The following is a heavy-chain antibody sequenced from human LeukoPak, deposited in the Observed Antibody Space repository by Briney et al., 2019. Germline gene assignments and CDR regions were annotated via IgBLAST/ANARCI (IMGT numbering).Heavy chain of an antibody. Sequence: SETLSLICTVSGGSISSYYWSWIRQPPGKGLEWIGTVYYTGRTYNNPSLKSRISISIDTSSNQFSLKVASVSAADTAVYYCASTHAGRYYTTFDSWGQGTLVTVSS. CDR1: GGSISSYY. V-gene: IGHV4-59*04. CDR3: ASTHAGRYYTTFDS. J-gene: IGHJ4*02. CDR2: VYYTGRT. D-gene: IGHD1-26*01.